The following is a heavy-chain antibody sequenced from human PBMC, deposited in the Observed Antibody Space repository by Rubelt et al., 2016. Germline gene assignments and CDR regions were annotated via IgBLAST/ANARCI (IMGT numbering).Heavy chain of an antibody. V-gene: IGHV3-30*01. Sequence: GAVISFDGSNKSYADSVKGRLTISIDNSKNTLYLQMNSLRAEDTAVYYCARALNMYYFDYWGQGTLVTVSS. CDR3: ARALNMYYFDY. J-gene: IGHJ4*02. CDR2: ISFDGSNK. D-gene: IGHD2/OR15-2a*01.